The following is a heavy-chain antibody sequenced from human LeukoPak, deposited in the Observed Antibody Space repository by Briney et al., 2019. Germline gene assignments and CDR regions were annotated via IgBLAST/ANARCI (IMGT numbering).Heavy chain of an antibody. Sequence: ASVTVSCKASGYTFTSYAITWVRQVPGQGLEWMGWISIYIDKEKYAQTLQGRVTLTTDPATSTAYMELRSLRSDDTAVYYCARVGKGFVAAPAAIPEYYYGIDVWGQGTTVTVSS. D-gene: IGHD2-2*01. CDR3: ARVGKGFVAAPAAIPEYYYGIDV. J-gene: IGHJ6*02. CDR1: GYTFTSYA. CDR2: ISIYIDKE. V-gene: IGHV1-18*01.